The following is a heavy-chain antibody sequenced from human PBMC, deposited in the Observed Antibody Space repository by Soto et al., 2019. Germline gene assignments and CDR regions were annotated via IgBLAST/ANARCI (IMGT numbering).Heavy chain of an antibody. CDR3: ARSQGSSTSLEIYYYYYYGMDV. D-gene: IGHD2-2*01. CDR2: IIPISETT. V-gene: IGHV1-69*01. Sequence: QVQLVQSGAEVKKPGSSVKVSCKASGGTFSSYAISWVRQAPGQGLEWMGGIIPISETTNYAQKFQGRVTSTADESKSTADMELRSLRSEDTAVYYFARSQGSSTSLEIYYYYYYGMDVWGKGTTVTVSS. CDR1: GGTFSSYA. J-gene: IGHJ6*04.